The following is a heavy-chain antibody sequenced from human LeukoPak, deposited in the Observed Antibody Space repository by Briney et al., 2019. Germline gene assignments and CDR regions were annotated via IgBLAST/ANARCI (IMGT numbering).Heavy chain of an antibody. CDR1: GFTFSSYA. CDR3: AKDPRITMVRGVDDAFDI. V-gene: IGHV3-23*01. J-gene: IGHJ3*02. D-gene: IGHD3-10*01. Sequence: GGSLRLSCAASGFTFSSYAMSWVRQAPGEGLEWVSAISGSGGSTYYADSVKGRFTISRDNSKNTLYLQMNSLRAEDTAVYYCAKDPRITMVRGVDDAFDIWGQGTMVTVSS. CDR2: ISGSGGST.